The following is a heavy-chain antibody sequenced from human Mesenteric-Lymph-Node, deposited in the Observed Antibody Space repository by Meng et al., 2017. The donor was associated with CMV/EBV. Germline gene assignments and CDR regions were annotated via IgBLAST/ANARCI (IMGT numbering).Heavy chain of an antibody. CDR3: AKARLSFVAGTLLFDY. Sequence: SGFTFSSYDMVWVRQAPGKGLEWVSVIYSAGSSTYYADSVKGRFTISRDNSKNTLYLQMNSLRAEDTAVYYCAKARLSFVAGTLLFDYWGQGTLVTVSS. V-gene: IGHV3-23*03. CDR1: GFTFSSYD. D-gene: IGHD6-19*01. CDR2: IYSAGSST. J-gene: IGHJ4*02.